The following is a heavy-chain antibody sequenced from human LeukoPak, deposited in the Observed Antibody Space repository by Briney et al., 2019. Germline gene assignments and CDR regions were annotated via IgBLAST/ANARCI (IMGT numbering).Heavy chain of an antibody. D-gene: IGHD1-26*01. V-gene: IGHV4-34*01. J-gene: IGHJ6*03. CDR3: ARDSGTYYYYMDD. CDR1: GGSFSGYY. CDR2: INHSGST. Sequence: SETLSLTCAVYGGSFSGYYWSWIRQPPGKGLEWIGEINHSGSTNYNPSLKSRVTISVDTSKNQFSLKLSSVTAADTAVYYCARDSGTYYYYMDDWGKGTTVTVSS.